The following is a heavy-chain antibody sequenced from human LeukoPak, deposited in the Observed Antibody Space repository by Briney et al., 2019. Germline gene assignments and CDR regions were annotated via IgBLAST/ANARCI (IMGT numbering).Heavy chain of an antibody. J-gene: IGHJ4*02. V-gene: IGHV4-59*08. CDR1: RGSISSYY. CDR3: ASLGGNWNSPGRDY. CDR2: ISYNGST. D-gene: IGHD1-7*01. Sequence: SETLSLTCTVFRGSISSYYWSWIRQPPGEGLEWIGYISYNGSTNYNPSLKSRLTISIDTSKNQFPLKLRSVTAADTAVYFCASLGGNWNSPGRDYWGQGTLVTGSS.